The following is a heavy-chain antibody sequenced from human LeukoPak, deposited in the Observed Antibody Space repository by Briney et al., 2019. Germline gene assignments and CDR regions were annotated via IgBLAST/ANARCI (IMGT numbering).Heavy chain of an antibody. CDR3: ARDAVGYCSGGSCYSGHAFDI. D-gene: IGHD2-15*01. CDR1: GFTFSSYG. Sequence: GGSLRLSCAASGFTFSSYGMHWVRQAPGKGLEWVAFIRYDGSNKYYADSVKGRFTISRDNSKNTLYLQMNSLRAEDTAVYYCARDAVGYCSGGSCYSGHAFDIWGQGTMVTVSS. CDR2: IRYDGSNK. J-gene: IGHJ3*02. V-gene: IGHV3-30*02.